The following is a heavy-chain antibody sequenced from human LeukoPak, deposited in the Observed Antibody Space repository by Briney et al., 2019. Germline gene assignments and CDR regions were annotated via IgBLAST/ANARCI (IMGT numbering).Heavy chain of an antibody. Sequence: GSLRLSCAASGFTFSSYAMHWVRQAPGKGLEWVAVISYDGSNKYYADSVKGRFTISRDNSKNTLYLQMNSLRAEDTAVYYCAREVTMVRGYYYGMDVWGQGTTVTVSS. D-gene: IGHD3-10*01. CDR3: AREVTMVRGYYYGMDV. CDR1: GFTFSSYA. V-gene: IGHV3-30-3*01. J-gene: IGHJ6*02. CDR2: ISYDGSNK.